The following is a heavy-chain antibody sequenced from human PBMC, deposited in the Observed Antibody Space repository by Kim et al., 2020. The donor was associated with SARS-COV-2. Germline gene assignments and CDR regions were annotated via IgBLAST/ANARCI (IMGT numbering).Heavy chain of an antibody. CDR3: GRLLIYGAYDY. CDR1: GGSISSSSYY. Sequence: SETLSLTCTVSGGSISSSSYYWGWIRQPPGKGLEWIGSIYYSGSTYYNPSLKSRVTISVDTSKNQFSLKLSSVTAADTAVYYCGRLLIYGAYDYWGQGTLVTVSS. V-gene: IGHV4-39*01. J-gene: IGHJ4*02. CDR2: IYYSGST. D-gene: IGHD3-16*01.